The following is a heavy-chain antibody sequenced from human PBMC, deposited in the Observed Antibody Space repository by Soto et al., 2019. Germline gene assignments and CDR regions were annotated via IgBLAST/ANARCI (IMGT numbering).Heavy chain of an antibody. D-gene: IGHD6-6*01. CDR3: ARGHSTSGYDS. V-gene: IGHV4-34*01. CDR2: IHHSGST. J-gene: IGHJ4*02. Sequence: LSLTCSGSGASFSGYYWSWIRQSPGKGLEWIGEIHHSGSTHYNPSLKSRLTFSIAESQSQFYMMLTSVTAADTALYFCARGHSTSGYDSWGQGSLVTVSS. CDR1: GASFSGYY.